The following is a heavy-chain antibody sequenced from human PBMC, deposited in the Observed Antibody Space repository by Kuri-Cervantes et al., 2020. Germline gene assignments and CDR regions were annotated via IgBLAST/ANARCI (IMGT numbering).Heavy chain of an antibody. D-gene: IGHD1-26*01. CDR2: ISYDGSNK. Sequence: GGSLRLSCAASGFTFSSYAMHWVRQAPGKGLGWVAVISYDGSNKYYADSVKGRFTISRDNSKNTLYLQMNSLRAEDTAVYYCARHSSGSYGPFHAFDIWGQGTMVT. J-gene: IGHJ3*02. V-gene: IGHV3-30-3*01. CDR1: GFTFSSYA. CDR3: ARHSSGSYGPFHAFDI.